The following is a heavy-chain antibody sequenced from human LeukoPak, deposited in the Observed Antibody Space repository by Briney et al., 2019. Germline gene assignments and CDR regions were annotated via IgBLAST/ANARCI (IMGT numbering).Heavy chain of an antibody. CDR2: INPNSGGT. J-gene: IGHJ4*02. D-gene: IGHD3-9*01. V-gene: IGHV1-2*02. Sequence: ASVKVSCKASGYTFTSYYMRWVRQAPGQGLEWMGWINPNSGGTNYAQKFQGRVTMTRDTSISTAYMELSRLRSDDTAVYYCASADILTGYHFDYWGQGTLVTVSS. CDR1: GYTFTSYY. CDR3: ASADILTGYHFDY.